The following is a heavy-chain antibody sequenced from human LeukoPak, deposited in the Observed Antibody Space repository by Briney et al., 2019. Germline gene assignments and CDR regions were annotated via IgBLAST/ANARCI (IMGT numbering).Heavy chain of an antibody. Sequence: PGGSLRLSCAASGFAFSSYDMHWVRQATGKGLEWVSAIGTAGDTYYPGSVKGRFTISRENAKNSLYLQMNSLRAGETAVYYCARAYRGYYGSGSYYNDAFDIWGQGTMVTVSS. D-gene: IGHD3-10*01. CDR2: IGTAGDT. V-gene: IGHV3-13*04. J-gene: IGHJ3*02. CDR3: ARAYRGYYGSGSYYNDAFDI. CDR1: GFAFSSYD.